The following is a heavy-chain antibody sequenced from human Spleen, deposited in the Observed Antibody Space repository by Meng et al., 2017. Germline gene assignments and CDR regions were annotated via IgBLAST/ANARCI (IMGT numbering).Heavy chain of an antibody. V-gene: IGHV1-18*01. CDR3: ARDFSPLIVGATDFDY. CDR2: ISAYNGNT. CDR1: GYTFTSYG. Sequence: QVAGGQSGPAVEEPGRSVQVSCKASGYTFTSYGISWVRQAPGQGLEWMGWISAYNGNTNYAQKLQGRVTMTTDTSTSTAYMELRSLRSDDTAVYYCARDFSPLIVGATDFDYWGQGTLVTVSS. J-gene: IGHJ4*02. D-gene: IGHD1-26*01.